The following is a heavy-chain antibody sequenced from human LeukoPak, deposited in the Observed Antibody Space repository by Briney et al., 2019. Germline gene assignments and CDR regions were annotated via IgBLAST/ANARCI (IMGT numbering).Heavy chain of an antibody. D-gene: IGHD6-19*01. CDR2: ISYDGSNK. Sequence: GGSLRLSCAASGFTFSSYGMHWVRQAPGEGLEWVAVISYDGSNKYYADSVKGRFTISRDNSKNTLYLQMNSLRAEDTAVYYCAKDLQAGHFDYWGQGTLVTVSS. J-gene: IGHJ4*02. CDR1: GFTFSSYG. V-gene: IGHV3-30*18. CDR3: AKDLQAGHFDY.